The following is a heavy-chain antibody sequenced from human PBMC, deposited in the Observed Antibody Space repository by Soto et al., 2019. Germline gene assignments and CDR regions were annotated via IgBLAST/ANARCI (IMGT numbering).Heavy chain of an antibody. V-gene: IGHV3-21*01. Sequence: GGSLRLSCAASGFTFSSYSMNWVRQAPGKGLEWVSSISSSSSYIYYADSVKGRFTISRDNARNSLYLQMNSLRAEDTAVYYYAREMPSLWGRWGSTSCLIDNGGQETLVTVSS. CDR3: AREMPSLWGRWGSTSCLIDN. CDR2: ISSSSSYI. J-gene: IGHJ4*02. D-gene: IGHD2-2*01. CDR1: GFTFSSYS.